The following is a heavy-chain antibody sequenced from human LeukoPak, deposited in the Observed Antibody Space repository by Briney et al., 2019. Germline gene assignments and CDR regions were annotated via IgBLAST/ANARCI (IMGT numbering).Heavy chain of an antibody. CDR1: GGSLSGYY. V-gene: IGHV4-34*01. CDR2: INHSGST. J-gene: IGHJ4*02. CDR3: ARGEHYYGSGSLLN. D-gene: IGHD3-10*01. Sequence: SETLSLTCTVSGGSLSGYYWSWIRQPPGKGLEWIGEINHSGSTNYNPSLKSRVTISVDTSKNQFSLKLSSVTAADTAVYYCARGEHYYGSGSLLNWGQGTLVTVSS.